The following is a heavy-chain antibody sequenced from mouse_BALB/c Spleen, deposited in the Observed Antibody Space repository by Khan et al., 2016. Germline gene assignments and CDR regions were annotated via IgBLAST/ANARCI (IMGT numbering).Heavy chain of an antibody. CDR1: GYTFTSYW. J-gene: IGHJ4*01. Sequence: DLVKPGASVKLSCKASGYTFTSYWINWIKQRPGQGLEWIGRIAPGSGTTYYNEMVKGKATLTVDTSSSKAYIQLSSLSSEDSAVYFCASEGTVPLMDYWGQGTSVTVSS. CDR2: IAPGSGTT. V-gene: IGHV1S41*01. CDR3: ASEGTVPLMDY. D-gene: IGHD1-1*01.